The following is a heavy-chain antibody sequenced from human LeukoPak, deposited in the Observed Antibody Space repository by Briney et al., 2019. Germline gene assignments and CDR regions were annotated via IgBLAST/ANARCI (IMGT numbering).Heavy chain of an antibody. V-gene: IGHV3-30*18. D-gene: IGHD4-17*01. J-gene: IGHJ6*02. CDR3: AKDGYGDYSYYYYGMDV. CDR2: ISYDGSNK. CDR1: GFTFSSYG. Sequence: PGRSLRLSCAASGFTFSSYGMHWVRQAPGKGLEWVAVISYDGSNKYYADSVKGRFTISRDNSKNTLYLQMNSLRAEDTAVYYCAKDGYGDYSYYYYGMDVWGQGTTVTVSS.